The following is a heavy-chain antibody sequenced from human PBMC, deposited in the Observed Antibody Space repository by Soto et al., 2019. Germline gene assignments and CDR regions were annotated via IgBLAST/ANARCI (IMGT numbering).Heavy chain of an antibody. Sequence: SETLSLTCTVSGGSISSGGYYWSWIRQHPGKGLEWIGYIYYSGSTYYNPSLKSRVTISVGTSKNQFSLKLSSVTAADTAVYYCARDSGDHYYYYGMDVCGQGTTVTV. D-gene: IGHD4-17*01. CDR1: GGSISSGGYY. CDR3: ARDSGDHYYYYGMDV. J-gene: IGHJ6*02. V-gene: IGHV4-31*03. CDR2: IYYSGST.